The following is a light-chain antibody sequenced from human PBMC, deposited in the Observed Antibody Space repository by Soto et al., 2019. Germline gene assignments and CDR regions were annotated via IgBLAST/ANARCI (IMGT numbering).Light chain of an antibody. V-gene: IGLV2-14*03. CDR3: SSYTTSNTRQIV. J-gene: IGLJ1*01. CDR1: SSDVGGYNY. Sequence: QSALTQPASVSGSPGQSITISCTGTSSDVGGYNYVSWYQHHPGKAPKLMIFDVSNRPSGVSNRFSGSKSGNTASLTISGLQPEDEADYYCSSYTTSNTRQIVFGTGTTVTVL. CDR2: DVS.